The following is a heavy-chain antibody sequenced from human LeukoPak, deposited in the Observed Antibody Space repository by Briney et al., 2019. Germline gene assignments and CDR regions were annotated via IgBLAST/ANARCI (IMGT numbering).Heavy chain of an antibody. CDR3: ASRRSAADPYYFDY. D-gene: IGHD6-13*01. CDR2: ISAYNGNT. CDR1: GYTFTSYG. J-gene: IGHJ4*02. V-gene: IGHV1-18*01. Sequence: ASVKVSCKASGYTFTSYGISWVRQAPGQGLEWMGWISAYNGNTNYAQKLQGRVTMTTDTSTSTAYMELRSLRSDDTAVYYCASRRSAADPYYFDYWGQGTLVTVSS.